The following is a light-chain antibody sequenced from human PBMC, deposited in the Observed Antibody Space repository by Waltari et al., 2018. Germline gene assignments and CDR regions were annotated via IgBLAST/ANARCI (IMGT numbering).Light chain of an antibody. V-gene: IGKV4-1*01. J-gene: IGKJ1*01. CDR1: QSVLYSSNNKNY. CDR2: WAS. Sequence: DIVMTQSPDSLAVSLGERATINCKSSQSVLYSSNNKNYLAWYQQKPGQPPKLLIYWASTRESGVPYRFSGRGSGADFTLTISSLQAEYVAVYYCQQYYSTPLTFGQGTKVEIK. CDR3: QQYYSTPLT.